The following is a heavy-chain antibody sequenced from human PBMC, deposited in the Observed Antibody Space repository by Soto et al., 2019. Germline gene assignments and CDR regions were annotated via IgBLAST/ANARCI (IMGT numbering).Heavy chain of an antibody. CDR3: AREFLSGIFDS. V-gene: IGHV3-48*02. CDR2: ISTTSGNI. J-gene: IGHJ4*02. Sequence: VGSLRLSCATSGFTFGRDSMNWVRQAPGKGLEWISYISTTSGNIKYADSVKGRFTTSRDNAKSSLYLQMNSLRDEDTAVYYCAREFLSGIFDSWGQGTLVTVSS. CDR1: GFTFGRDS.